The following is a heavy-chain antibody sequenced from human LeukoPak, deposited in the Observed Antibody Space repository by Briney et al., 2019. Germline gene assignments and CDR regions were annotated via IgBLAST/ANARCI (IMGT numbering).Heavy chain of an antibody. V-gene: IGHV4-38-2*02. CDR2: IYYSGST. Sequence: PSETLSLTCTVSGYSISNGYYWGWIRQPPGKGLEWLGSIYYSGSTYYNPSLKSRVTISVDTSKNQFSLKLSSVTAADTAVYYCARLPVADYRGQGTLVTVSS. CDR1: GYSISNGYY. J-gene: IGHJ4*02. CDR3: ARLPVADY.